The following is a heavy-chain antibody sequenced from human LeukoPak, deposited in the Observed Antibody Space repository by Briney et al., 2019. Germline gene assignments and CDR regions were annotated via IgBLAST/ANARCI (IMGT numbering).Heavy chain of an antibody. Sequence: AGGSLRLSCAASGFTFSDYYMSGLRQAPGKGLEWVSYIRSSGSNIYYADSVKGRFTISRDNAKNSLYLQMNSLRAEDTAVYYCARAPQGYCSSTSCYAEYFDYWGQGTLVTVSS. CDR2: IRSSGSNI. CDR3: ARAPQGYCSSTSCYAEYFDY. J-gene: IGHJ4*02. CDR1: GFTFSDYY. D-gene: IGHD2-2*01. V-gene: IGHV3-11*04.